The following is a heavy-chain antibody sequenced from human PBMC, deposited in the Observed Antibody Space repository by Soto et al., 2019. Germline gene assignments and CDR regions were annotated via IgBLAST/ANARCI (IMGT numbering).Heavy chain of an antibody. CDR1: GFTVSGNY. J-gene: IGHJ3*02. Sequence: EVQLVESGGGLVQPGGSLRLSCAASGFTVSGNYMSWVRQAPGQGLEWVSVIYAAGSTYYIDSVNGRFTISSDNSKNTQYLQMNSLRAEDTAVYYCASDIFKTGATGVFDIWGQGTRVTVSS. D-gene: IGHD1-1*01. V-gene: IGHV3-66*01. CDR2: IYAAGST. CDR3: ASDIFKTGATGVFDI.